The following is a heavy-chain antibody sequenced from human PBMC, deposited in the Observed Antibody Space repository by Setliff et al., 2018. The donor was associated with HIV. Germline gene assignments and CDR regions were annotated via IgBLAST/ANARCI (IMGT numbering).Heavy chain of an antibody. CDR3: VREPDY. Sequence: SETLSLTCSVSGASIASSNYYWGWVRQPPGKGLEWIGNLYYRGGTSYHNPSLESRVTTSVDTSKNQFSLRLSSVTAADTAVYYCVREPDYWGQGTLVTVSS. CDR2: LYYRGGTS. D-gene: IGHD1-1*01. CDR1: GASIASSNYY. J-gene: IGHJ4*02. V-gene: IGHV4-39*01.